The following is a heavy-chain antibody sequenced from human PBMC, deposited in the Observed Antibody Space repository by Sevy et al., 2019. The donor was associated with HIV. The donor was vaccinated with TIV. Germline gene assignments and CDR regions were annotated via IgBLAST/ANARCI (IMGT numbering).Heavy chain of an antibody. J-gene: IGHJ4*02. CDR1: GYNFSGYW. D-gene: IGHD3-22*01. CDR2: IYPTDSHI. Sequence: GESLKISCKGSGYNFSGYWVGWVRQMPGKGLEWMGIIYPTDSHIIYSPSLQRQVTISVDKSITTAYLQWRSLKTSDTAMYYGARSSFYYDNSGFYPFDFWGQGTLVTVSS. CDR3: ARSSFYYDNSGFYPFDF. V-gene: IGHV5-51*01.